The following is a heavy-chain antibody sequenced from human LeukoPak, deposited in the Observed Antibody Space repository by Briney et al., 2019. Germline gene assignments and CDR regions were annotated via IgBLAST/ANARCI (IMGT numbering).Heavy chain of an antibody. V-gene: IGHV1-18*01. Sequence: GASVKVSCKASGYTFTSYGISWVRQAPGQGLEWMGWISAYNGNTNYAQELQGRVTMTTDTSTSTAYMELRSLRSDDTAVYYCARDSPKAAAGNFDYWGQGTLVTVSS. CDR3: ARDSPKAAAGNFDY. J-gene: IGHJ4*02. CDR1: GYTFTSYG. D-gene: IGHD6-13*01. CDR2: ISAYNGNT.